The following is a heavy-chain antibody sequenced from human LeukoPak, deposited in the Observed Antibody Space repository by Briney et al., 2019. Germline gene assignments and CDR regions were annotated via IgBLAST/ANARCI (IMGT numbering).Heavy chain of an antibody. D-gene: IGHD1-1*01. J-gene: IGHJ6*02. V-gene: IGHV3-9*01. Sequence: PGRSLRLSCAASGFTFDDCAMHWVRQAPGKGLEWVSGISWNSGSIGYADSVKGRFTISRDNAKNSLFLQMNTLRAEDTAVYYCARVRIRGRYPDVWGQGTTVTVSS. CDR2: ISWNSGSI. CDR1: GFTFDDCA. CDR3: ARVRIRGRYPDV.